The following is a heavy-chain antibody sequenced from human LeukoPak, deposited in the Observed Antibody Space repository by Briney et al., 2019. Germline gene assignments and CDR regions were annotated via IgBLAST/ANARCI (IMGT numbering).Heavy chain of an antibody. CDR2: FDPEDGET. CDR3: ARDRNYYDSSGYYYGGDY. D-gene: IGHD3-22*01. CDR1: GYTLTELS. V-gene: IGHV1-24*01. J-gene: IGHJ4*02. Sequence: ASVKVSCKVSGYTLTELSMHWVRQAPGKGLEWMGGFDPEDGETIYAQKFQGRVTMTEDTSTDTAYMELSSLRSEDTAVYYCARDRNYYDSSGYYYGGDYWGQGTLVTVSS.